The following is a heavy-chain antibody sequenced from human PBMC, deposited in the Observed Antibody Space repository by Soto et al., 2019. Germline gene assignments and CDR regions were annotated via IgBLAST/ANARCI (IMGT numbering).Heavy chain of an antibody. D-gene: IGHD6-13*01. J-gene: IGHJ5*02. CDR2: INPSGGST. CDR1: GYTFTSYY. V-gene: IGHV1-46*01. CDR3: SPGAAAGPVDP. Sequence: QVQLVQSGAEVKKPGASVKVSCKASGYTFTSYYMHWVRQAPGQGLEWMGIINPSGGSTSYAQKFQGRVTMTRDTSTSTVYMELSSLRSEDTGVYYCSPGAAAGPVDPWGQGTLVTGSS.